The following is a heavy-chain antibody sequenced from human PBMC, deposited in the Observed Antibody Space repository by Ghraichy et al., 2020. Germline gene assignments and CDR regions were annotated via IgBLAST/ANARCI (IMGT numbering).Heavy chain of an antibody. V-gene: IGHV1-69*13. CDR1: GGTFSSYA. J-gene: IGHJ5*02. CDR3: AGARGVTIFGVDSQFDP. Sequence: SVKVSCKASGGTFSSYAISWVRQAPGQGLEWMGGIIPIFGTANYAQKFQGRVTITADESTSTAYMELSSLRSEDTAVYYCAGARGVTIFGVDSQFDPWGQGTLVTVSS. D-gene: IGHD3-3*01. CDR2: IIPIFGTA.